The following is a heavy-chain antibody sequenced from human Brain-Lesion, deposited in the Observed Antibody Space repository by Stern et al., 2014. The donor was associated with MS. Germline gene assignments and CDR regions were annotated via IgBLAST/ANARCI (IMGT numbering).Heavy chain of an antibody. CDR2: TQKDGSER. CDR1: GFSLSSYW. D-gene: IGHD2-15*01. CDR3: ARDCGSGSCYQTQYYYGVDV. Sequence: VQLVQSGGGLVQPGGSLRLSCAGSGFSLSSYWMSWVRQAPGKGPEVGATTQKDGSERYYVDSGKGRFTISRDNSKNSVFLQMNSLRVDDTSVYYCARDCGSGSCYQTQYYYGVDVWGQGTTVIVSS. J-gene: IGHJ6*02. V-gene: IGHV3-7*01.